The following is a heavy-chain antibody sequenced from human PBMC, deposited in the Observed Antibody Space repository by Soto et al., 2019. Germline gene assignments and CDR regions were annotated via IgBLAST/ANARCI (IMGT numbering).Heavy chain of an antibody. CDR2: IYHSGNT. D-gene: IGHD3-22*01. Sequence: LCLTWAVSGGSIRRSNWCSWVLQPPGKGLEWIGEIYHSGNTNYNPSLKSRVTISVDKSKNQFSLKLSSVTAADTALNCCATLVIPYYFDYWGQGTLVTVSS. V-gene: IGHV4-4*01. J-gene: IGHJ4*02. CDR1: GGSIRRSNW. CDR3: ATLVIPYYFDY.